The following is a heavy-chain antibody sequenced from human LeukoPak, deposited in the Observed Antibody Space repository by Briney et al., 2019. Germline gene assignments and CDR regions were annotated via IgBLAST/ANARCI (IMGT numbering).Heavy chain of an antibody. CDR3: AKSTTSGTTGYWAD. J-gene: IGHJ4*02. CDR1: GFTFSSYG. Sequence: PGRSLRLSCAASGFTFSSYGMHWVRQAPGKGLEWVAIIWYDGSNKYYADSGKGRFTISRDNSKNTLYLQMDSLRAEDTALYYCAKSTTSGTTGYWADWGQGTLVTVSS. CDR2: IWYDGSNK. V-gene: IGHV3-33*06. D-gene: IGHD3-9*01.